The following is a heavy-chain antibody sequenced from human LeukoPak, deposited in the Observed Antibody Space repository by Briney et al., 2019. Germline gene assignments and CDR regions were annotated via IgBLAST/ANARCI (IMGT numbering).Heavy chain of an antibody. J-gene: IGHJ6*03. CDR1: GGSISSYY. Sequence: KPSETLSLTCTVCGGSISSYYWSWIRQPAGKGLEWIGRIYTSGSTNYNPSLKSRVTMSVDTSKNQFSLKLSSVTAADTAVYYCAREWWGYCSSTSCYGAYYYYYMDVWGKGTTVTVSS. D-gene: IGHD2-2*01. CDR2: IYTSGST. V-gene: IGHV4-4*07. CDR3: AREWWGYCSSTSCYGAYYYYYMDV.